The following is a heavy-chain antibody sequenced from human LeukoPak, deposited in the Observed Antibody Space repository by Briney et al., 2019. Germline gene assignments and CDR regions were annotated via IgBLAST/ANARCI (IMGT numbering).Heavy chain of an antibody. CDR2: IYYSGSI. D-gene: IGHD3-10*01. CDR3: ASRDYYGLLVAY. CDR1: GGSVSSGDYY. J-gene: IGHJ4*02. V-gene: IGHV4-30-4*01. Sequence: SETLSLTCTVSGGSVSSGDYYWSWIRQPPGKGLEWIGYIYYSGSIYYNPSLKSRVTVSVDTSKNQFSLKLSSVTAADTAVYYCASRDYYGLLVAYWGQGTLVTVSS.